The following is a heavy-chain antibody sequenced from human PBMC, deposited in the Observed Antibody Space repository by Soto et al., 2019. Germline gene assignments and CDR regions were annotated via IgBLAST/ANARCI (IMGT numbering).Heavy chain of an antibody. CDR2: IYYSGFT. D-gene: IGHD2-15*01. Sequence: PSETLSLTCNVSGGSVSSGSYFWSWIRQPPGKKLEWIGYIYYSGFTSYNPSLKSRVSISLDKSKNQISLKLKSVTATDTAVYYCAREREQLYSQGLGLWGPGTLVTVPQ. V-gene: IGHV4-61*01. J-gene: IGHJ4*02. CDR1: GGSVSSGSYF. CDR3: AREREQLYSQGLGL.